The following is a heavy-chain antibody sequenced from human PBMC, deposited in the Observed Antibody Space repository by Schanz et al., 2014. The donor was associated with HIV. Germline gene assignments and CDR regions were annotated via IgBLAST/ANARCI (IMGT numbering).Heavy chain of an antibody. J-gene: IGHJ4*02. V-gene: IGHV3-23*04. CDR1: GFNFNNYA. CDR3: AKPEYDSRGNSQSHFDY. D-gene: IGHD3-22*01. CDR2: ITERGGRT. Sequence: VQLVESGGGVVQPGRSLRLSCAASGFNFNNYAMTWVRQAPGKGLEWVSSITERGGRTYYADSVKGRFTISRDNSKNTLYLQMTTLRIDDTAVYYCAKPEYDSRGNSQSHFDYWGQGTLVTVSS.